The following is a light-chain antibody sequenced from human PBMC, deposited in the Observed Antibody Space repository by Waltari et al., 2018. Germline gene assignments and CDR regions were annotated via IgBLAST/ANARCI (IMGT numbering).Light chain of an antibody. CDR2: TDN. V-gene: IGLV1-47*01. J-gene: IGLJ2*01. CDR1: SSNIGSNY. CDR3: ATWDDSLSGPV. Sequence: QSLLTQPPSASGTPGQRVTISCSGSSSNIGSNYVYWYQQFPGTAPKLLIYTDNERPSGVPDRFSGSKSGTSASLAISGLRSEDVADYYCATWDDSLSGPVFGGGTKVTVL.